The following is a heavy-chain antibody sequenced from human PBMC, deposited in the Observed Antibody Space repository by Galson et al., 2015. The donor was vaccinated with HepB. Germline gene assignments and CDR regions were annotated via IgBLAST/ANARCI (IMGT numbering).Heavy chain of an antibody. Sequence: SLRLSCAASGFAFSSCAMHWVRQAPGKGLEWVAVISYDGSNKYYADSVRGRFTVSRDNSKNTLYLQMNSLRAEDTAVYYRARPSSGWYGGGYFDYWGQGTLVTVSS. CDR3: ARPSSGWYGGGYFDY. D-gene: IGHD6-19*01. CDR1: GFAFSSCA. J-gene: IGHJ4*02. CDR2: ISYDGSNK. V-gene: IGHV3-30*04.